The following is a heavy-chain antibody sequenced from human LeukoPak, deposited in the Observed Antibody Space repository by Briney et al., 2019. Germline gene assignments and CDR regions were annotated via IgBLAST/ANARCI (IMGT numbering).Heavy chain of an antibody. J-gene: IGHJ4*02. CDR3: ARKAYDFWSGHFGY. CDR1: GGTFSSYA. D-gene: IGHD3-3*01. CDR2: IIPIFGTA. V-gene: IGHV1-69*01. Sequence: ASVKVSCKASGGTFSSYAISWLRQAPGQGLEWMGGIIPIFGTANYAQKFQGRVTITADESTSTAYMELSSLRSEDTAVYYCARKAYDFWSGHFGYWGQGTLVTVSS.